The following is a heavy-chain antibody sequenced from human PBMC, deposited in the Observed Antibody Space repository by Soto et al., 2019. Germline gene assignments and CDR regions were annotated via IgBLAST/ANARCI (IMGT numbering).Heavy chain of an antibody. V-gene: IGHV3-23*01. CDR2: ISGSGGST. Sequence: PGGFLRLSXAASGFTFSSYAMSWVRQAPGKGLEWVSAISGSGGSTYYADSVKGRFTISRDNSKNTLYLQMNSLRAEDTAVYYCATPDPHRSYKPDDAFDIWGQGTMVTVSS. CDR3: ATPDPHRSYKPDDAFDI. CDR1: GFTFSSYA. D-gene: IGHD2-2*02. J-gene: IGHJ3*02.